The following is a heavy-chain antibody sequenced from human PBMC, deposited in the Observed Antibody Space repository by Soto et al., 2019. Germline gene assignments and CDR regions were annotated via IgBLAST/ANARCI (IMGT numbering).Heavy chain of an antibody. V-gene: IGHV4-31*03. CDR1: GASITSGGFH. Sequence: VQLQESGPGLVEPSQTLSLICSVSGASITSGGFHWNWVRQRPGKGLEWLGYIYASGSTYSKPSLASRFSFSFDTSKNQAALGLISLTAADTAVYYCARDGGNYYYFAMDVWGQGTTVIVSS. J-gene: IGHJ6*02. CDR3: ARDGGNYYYFAMDV. D-gene: IGHD3-10*01. CDR2: IYASGST.